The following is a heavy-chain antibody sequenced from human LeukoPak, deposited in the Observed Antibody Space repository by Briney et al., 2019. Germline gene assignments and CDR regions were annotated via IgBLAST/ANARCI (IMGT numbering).Heavy chain of an antibody. CDR2: MSYDGSND. D-gene: IGHD6-19*01. V-gene: IGHV3-30-3*01. CDR1: GFTFSGYA. J-gene: IGHJ4*02. CDR3: ATNGPGIAVAGYVDY. Sequence: GGSLRLSCAASGFTFSGYAMHWVRQAPGKGLEWVAVMSYDGSNDYYADSVKGRFTISRDNSKNTLYLQMNSLRAEDTAVYYCATNGPGIAVAGYVDYWGQGILVTVSS.